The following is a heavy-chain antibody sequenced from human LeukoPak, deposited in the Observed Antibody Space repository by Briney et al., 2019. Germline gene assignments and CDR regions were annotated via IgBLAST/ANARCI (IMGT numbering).Heavy chain of an antibody. CDR2: IYYSGST. J-gene: IGHJ4*02. V-gene: IGHV4-39*01. CDR1: GGSISSSSYY. D-gene: IGHD1-7*01. CDR3: ARHRTGTTYYFDY. Sequence: SETLSLTCTVSGGSISSSSYYWGWIRQPPGKGLEWIGSIYYSGSTYYNPSLKSRVTISVNTSKNQFSLKLSSVTAADTAVYYCARHRTGTTYYFDYWGQGTLVTVSS.